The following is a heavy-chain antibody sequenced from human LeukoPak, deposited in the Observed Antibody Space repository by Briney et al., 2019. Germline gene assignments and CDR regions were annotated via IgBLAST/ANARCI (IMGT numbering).Heavy chain of an antibody. CDR2: ISSGSSYI. J-gene: IGHJ4*02. CDR3: ARRSDY. CDR1: GFTLSSYT. Sequence: GGSLRLSCAASGFTLSSYTMNWVRQAPGKGLEWVSIISSGSSYIHYADSVKGRFTISRDNAKNSLYLQMNSLRAEDTAVYYCARRSDYWGQGTLVTVSS. V-gene: IGHV3-21*01.